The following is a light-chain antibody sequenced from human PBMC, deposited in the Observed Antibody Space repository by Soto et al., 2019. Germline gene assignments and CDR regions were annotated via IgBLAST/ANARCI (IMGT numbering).Light chain of an antibody. V-gene: IGLV4-69*01. J-gene: IGLJ3*02. CDR2: LNSDGSH. Sequence: QLVLTQPPSASASLGASVKLTCTLSSGHNSYAIAWHQQQPEKGPRYLMKLNSDGSHSKGDGIPDRFSGSSSGAERYLTISSLQSEDEAVYYCQTWSPDLRVFGGGTKLTVL. CDR3: QTWSPDLRV. CDR1: SGHNSYA.